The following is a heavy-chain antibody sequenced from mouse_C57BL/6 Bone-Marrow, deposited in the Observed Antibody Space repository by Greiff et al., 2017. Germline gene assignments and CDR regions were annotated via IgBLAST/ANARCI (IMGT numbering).Heavy chain of an antibody. D-gene: IGHD1-1*01. CDR2: IYPGGGYP. Sequence: VQLQQSGAELVRPGTSVKMSCKASGYTFTNYWIGWAKQRPGHGLAWIGDIYPGGGYPNYNEKFKGNATLTADKSSSTAYMQFSSLTSEDSAIYYCARSIYYYGSSFVDDWGQGTTLTVSS. CDR1: GYTFTNYW. CDR3: ARSIYYYGSSFVDD. J-gene: IGHJ2*01. V-gene: IGHV1-63*01.